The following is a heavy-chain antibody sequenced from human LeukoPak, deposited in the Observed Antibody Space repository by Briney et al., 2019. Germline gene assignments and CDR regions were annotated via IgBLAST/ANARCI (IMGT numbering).Heavy chain of an antibody. D-gene: IGHD3-10*01. CDR3: ALESYYYGSGSYYPPTYYYYYMDV. J-gene: IGHJ6*03. V-gene: IGHV4-39*07. Sequence: SETLSLTCTVSGGSISSYYWGWIRQPPGKGLEWIGSIYYSGSTYYNPSLKSRVTISVDTSKNQFSLKLSSVTAADTAVYYCALESYYYGSGSYYPPTYYYYYMDVWGKGTTVTVSS. CDR1: GGSISSYY. CDR2: IYYSGST.